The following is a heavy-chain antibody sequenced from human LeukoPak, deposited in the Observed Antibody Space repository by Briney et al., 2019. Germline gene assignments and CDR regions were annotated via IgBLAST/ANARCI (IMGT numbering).Heavy chain of an antibody. V-gene: IGHV4-39*07. CDR2: IYYSGST. J-gene: IGHJ6*02. Sequence: SETLSLTCTVSGGSISSSSYYWGWIRQPPGKGLEWIGSIYYSGSTYYNPSLKSRVTISVDTSKNQFSLKLSSVTAADTAVYYCARAYGDYYYYGMDVWGQGTTVTVSS. D-gene: IGHD4-17*01. CDR1: GGSISSSSYY. CDR3: ARAYGDYYYYGMDV.